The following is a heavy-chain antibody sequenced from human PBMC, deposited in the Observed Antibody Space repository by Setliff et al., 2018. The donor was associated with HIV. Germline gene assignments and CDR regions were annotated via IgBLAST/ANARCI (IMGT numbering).Heavy chain of an antibody. CDR1: GYTFTTYA. CDR3: ARVDYYDSSGYWHFDY. V-gene: IGHV1-3*01. J-gene: IGHJ4*02. CDR2: IDAGNGNT. D-gene: IGHD3-22*01. Sequence: ASVKVSCKASGYTFTTYAMHWVRQAPGQRLEWMGWIDAGNGNTKFSQKFQGRVTITRDTSASTAYLELSSLRSEDTAVYYCARVDYYDSSGYWHFDYWGQGTLVTVSS.